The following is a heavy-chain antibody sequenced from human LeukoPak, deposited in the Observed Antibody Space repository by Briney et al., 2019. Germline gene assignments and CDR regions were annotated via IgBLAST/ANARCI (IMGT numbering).Heavy chain of an antibody. CDR2: IYTSGST. Sequence: PSETLSLTCTVSGCSISSGSYYWSWIRQPSGKELEWIGRIYTSGSTNYNPPINSRVTISVDTSKTQYSLKLSSVTAADTAVYYCARAQTYSSLLEWLDYWGQGNLVTVSS. V-gene: IGHV4-61*02. CDR3: ARAQTYSSLLEWLDY. CDR1: GCSISSGSYY. J-gene: IGHJ4*02. D-gene: IGHD3-3*01.